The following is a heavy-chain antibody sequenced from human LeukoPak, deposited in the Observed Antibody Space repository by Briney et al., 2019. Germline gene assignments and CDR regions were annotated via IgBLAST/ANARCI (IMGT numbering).Heavy chain of an antibody. J-gene: IGHJ3*02. Sequence: ASVKVSCKASGGTFSSYAISWVRQAPGQGLEWMGRIIPIFGTANYAQKFQGRVTITTDESTSTAYMELSSLRSEDTAVYYCARDKDWSADAFDIWGQGTMVTVSS. V-gene: IGHV1-69*05. CDR2: IIPIFGTA. CDR1: GGTFSSYA. D-gene: IGHD3/OR15-3a*01. CDR3: ARDKDWSADAFDI.